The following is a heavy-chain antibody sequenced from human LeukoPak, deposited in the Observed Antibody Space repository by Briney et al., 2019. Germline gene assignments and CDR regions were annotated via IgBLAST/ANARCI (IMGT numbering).Heavy chain of an antibody. CDR2: IYYSGDT. Sequence: SETLSLTCTVSGGSISYYYWSWIRQPAGKGLEWIGRIYYSGDTYYNRSLKSRLTLSVDTSNNQFSLKLASVTAADAAVYYCARGSHYGGVYYEDYWGQGTLVTVSS. CDR3: ARGSHYGGVYYEDY. V-gene: IGHV4-4*07. D-gene: IGHD5/OR15-5a*01. CDR1: GGSISYYY. J-gene: IGHJ4*02.